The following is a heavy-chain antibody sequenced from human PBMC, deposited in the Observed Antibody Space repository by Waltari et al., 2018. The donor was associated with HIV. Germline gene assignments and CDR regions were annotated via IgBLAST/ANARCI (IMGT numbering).Heavy chain of an antibody. Sequence: EVQLVESGGGLVQPGRSLRLSCTASGFTFGDYAMSWVRQAPGKGLEWVGFIRSKAYGGTTEYAASVKGRFTISRDDSKSIAYLQMNSLKTEDTAVYYCTRDSFHIVVVTAFDYWGQGTLVTVSS. D-gene: IGHD2-21*02. CDR3: TRDSFHIVVVTAFDY. CDR2: IRSKAYGGTT. V-gene: IGHV3-49*04. J-gene: IGHJ4*02. CDR1: GFTFGDYA.